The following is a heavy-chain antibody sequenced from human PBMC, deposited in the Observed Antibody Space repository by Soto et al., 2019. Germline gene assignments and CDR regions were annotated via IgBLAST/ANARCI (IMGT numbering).Heavy chain of an antibody. CDR3: ARGPTQQLVRVNWFDP. D-gene: IGHD6-13*01. J-gene: IGHJ5*02. CDR1: GGSFSGYY. V-gene: IGHV4-34*01. CDR2: INHSGST. Sequence: PSETLSLTCAVYGGSFSGYYWSWIRQPPGKGLEWIGEINHSGSTNYNPSLKSRVTISVDTSKNQFSLKLSSVTAADTAVYYCARGPTQQLVRVNWFDPWGQGTLVTVSS.